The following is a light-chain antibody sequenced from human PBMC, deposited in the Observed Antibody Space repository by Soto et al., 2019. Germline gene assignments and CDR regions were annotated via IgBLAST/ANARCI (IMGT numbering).Light chain of an antibody. V-gene: IGKV1-5*03. Sequence: IQSTQSPSTLSGSVGASATITGRASQTISSWLAWYQQKPGKAPKLLIYKASTLKSGVPSRFSGSGSGTEFTLTISRLQPDDFATYYCQHYNSYPETFGQGTKVDIK. CDR3: QHYNSYPET. CDR1: QTISSW. CDR2: KAS. J-gene: IGKJ1*01.